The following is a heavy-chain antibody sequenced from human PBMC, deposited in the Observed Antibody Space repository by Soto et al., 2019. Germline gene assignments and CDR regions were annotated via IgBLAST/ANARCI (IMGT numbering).Heavy chain of an antibody. D-gene: IGHD3-3*01. CDR1: GYTFTSYD. Sequence: QVQLVQSGAEVKKPGASVKVSCKASGYTFTSYDINWVRQATGQGLEWMGWMNPNSGNTGYAQKFQGSVTMTRNTSISTAYMELSSLRSEDTAVYYCARGPYYDYWSGYYTYYYYYYYMDVWGKGTTVTVSS. CDR2: MNPNSGNT. V-gene: IGHV1-8*01. J-gene: IGHJ6*03. CDR3: ARGPYYDYWSGYYTYYYYYYYMDV.